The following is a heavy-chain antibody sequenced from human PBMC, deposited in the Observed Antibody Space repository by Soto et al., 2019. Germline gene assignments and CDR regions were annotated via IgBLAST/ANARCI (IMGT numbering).Heavy chain of an antibody. CDR1: GYTFTSYY. Sequence: ASVKVSCKASGYTFTSYYMHWVRQAPGQGLEWMGIINPSGGSTSYAQKFQGRVTMTRDTSTSTVYMELSSLRSEDTAVYYCARDLLPLYCGGDCYPDAFDIWGQGTMVTVSS. CDR3: ARDLLPLYCGGDCYPDAFDI. V-gene: IGHV1-46*01. D-gene: IGHD2-21*02. CDR2: INPSGGST. J-gene: IGHJ3*02.